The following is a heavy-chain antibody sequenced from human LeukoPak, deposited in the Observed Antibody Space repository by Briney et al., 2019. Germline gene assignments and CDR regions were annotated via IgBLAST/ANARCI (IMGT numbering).Heavy chain of an antibody. CDR1: GFTFSNYW. J-gene: IGHJ4*02. CDR2: IKEDGSGK. D-gene: IGHD3-16*02. CDR3: ARDRYTSL. V-gene: IGHV3-7*01. Sequence: GGSLRLSCVASGFTFSNYWMSWVRQAPGKGLEWVANIKEDGSGKYYVDSVKGRFTISRDNAKNSLYLQMNSLRTEDTAVYYCARDRYTSLWGQGTLVTVSS.